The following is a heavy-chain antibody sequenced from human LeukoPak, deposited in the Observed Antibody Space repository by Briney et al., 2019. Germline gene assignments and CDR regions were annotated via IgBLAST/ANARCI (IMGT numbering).Heavy chain of an antibody. CDR2: ISWNSGSI. Sequence: PGGSLRLSCAASGFTFDDYAMHWVRQAPGKGLEWVSGISWNSGSIGYADSVKGRFTISRDNAKNSLYLQMNSLRAEDTALYYCAKDHFDYWGQGTLVTVSS. CDR3: AKDHFDY. J-gene: IGHJ4*02. CDR1: GFTFDDYA. V-gene: IGHV3-9*01.